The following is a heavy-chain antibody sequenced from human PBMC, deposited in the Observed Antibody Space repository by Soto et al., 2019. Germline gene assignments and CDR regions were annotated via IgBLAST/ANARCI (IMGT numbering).Heavy chain of an antibody. CDR2: IIPILGIA. CDR1: GGTFSSYT. Sequence: QVQLVQSGAEVKKPGSSVKVSCKASGGTFSSYTISWVRQAPGQGLEWMGRIIPILGIANYAQKFQGRVTITADKSTSTAYMERSSLRSEDTAVYYCARLGVPAGTYDYWGQGTLVTVSS. J-gene: IGHJ4*02. D-gene: IGHD2-2*01. V-gene: IGHV1-69*02. CDR3: ARLGVPAGTYDY.